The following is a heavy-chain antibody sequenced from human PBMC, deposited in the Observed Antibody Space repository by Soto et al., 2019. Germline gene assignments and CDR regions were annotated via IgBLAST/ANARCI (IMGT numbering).Heavy chain of an antibody. J-gene: IGHJ6*02. CDR1: GFTFGDYA. V-gene: IGHV3-49*05. CDR2: IRTKPYGGTT. Sequence: EVQLVESGGGLVKPGRSLRLSCTASGFTFGDYAMSWFRQAPGKGLEWVGFIRTKPYGGTTEYAASVKGRFTISRDDSKSIAYLQMNSLKTEDTAVYYCTRVVLVAGYFYYGMDVWGQGTTGTVSS. D-gene: IGHD6-19*01. CDR3: TRVVLVAGYFYYGMDV.